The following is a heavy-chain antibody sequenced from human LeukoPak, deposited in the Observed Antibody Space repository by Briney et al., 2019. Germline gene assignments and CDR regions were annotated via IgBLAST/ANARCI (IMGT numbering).Heavy chain of an antibody. V-gene: IGHV1-24*01. J-gene: IGHJ6*03. CDR2: FDPEDGET. CDR3: ATGTPGIAVAPYYYYYMDV. CDR1: GYTLTELS. Sequence: GASVKVSCKVSGYTLTELSMHWVRQAPGNGLEWMGGFDPEDGETIYAQKFQGRVTMTEDTSTDTAYMELSSLRSEDTAVYYCATGTPGIAVAPYYYYYMDVWGKGTTVTVSS. D-gene: IGHD6-19*01.